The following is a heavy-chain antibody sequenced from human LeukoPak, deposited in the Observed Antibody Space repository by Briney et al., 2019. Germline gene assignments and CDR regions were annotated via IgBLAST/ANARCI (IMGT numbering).Heavy chain of an antibody. V-gene: IGHV4-38-2*02. D-gene: IGHD2-15*01. CDR2: IYHSGSI. Sequence: PSETLSLTCSVSSYSISSGYYWGWIRQPPGKGLEWIGSIYHSGSIYYNPSLKSRGTISVDTSKNQFSLKLSSVTAADTAVYYCAREGYCSGGSCFATRGWFDPWGQGTLVTVSS. CDR3: AREGYCSGGSCFATRGWFDP. CDR1: SYSISSGYY. J-gene: IGHJ5*02.